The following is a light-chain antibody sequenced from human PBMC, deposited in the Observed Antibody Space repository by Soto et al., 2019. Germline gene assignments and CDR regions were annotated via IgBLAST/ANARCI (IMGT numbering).Light chain of an antibody. J-gene: IGKJ5*01. V-gene: IGKV3-15*01. Sequence: EIVMTQSPATLSVSPGERATLSCRASQSVSTNLAWYQQKPGQAPRLLIYNALTRATGIPARFSGSGSGTEFTLTISSLQSEDFAVYFCQQYGGSPAITFGQGTRLEIK. CDR1: QSVSTN. CDR3: QQYGGSPAIT. CDR2: NAL.